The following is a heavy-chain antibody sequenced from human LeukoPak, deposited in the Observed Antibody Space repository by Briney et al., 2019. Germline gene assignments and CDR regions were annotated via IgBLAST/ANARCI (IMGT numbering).Heavy chain of an antibody. J-gene: IGHJ4*02. Sequence: GASVKVSCKASGYTFTGYYMHWVRQAPGQGLEWMGWINPNSGGTNYAQKFQGRVTMTRDTSISTAYMELSRLRSDDTAVYYCARSSSIVRLVTPPAGYWGQGTLVTVSS. CDR1: GYTFTGYY. V-gene: IGHV1-2*02. CDR2: INPNSGGT. CDR3: ARSSSIVRLVTPPAGY. D-gene: IGHD2-21*02.